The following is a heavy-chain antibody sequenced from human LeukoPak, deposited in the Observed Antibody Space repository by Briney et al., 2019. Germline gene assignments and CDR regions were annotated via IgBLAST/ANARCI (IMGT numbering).Heavy chain of an antibody. D-gene: IGHD6-19*01. CDR1: GFTFSDYY. CDR2: ISSSGNTI. CDR3: ARPGEAGNDAFDI. V-gene: IGHV3-11*01. J-gene: IGHJ3*02. Sequence: PGGSLRLSCAASGFTFSDYYMSWIRQAPGKGLEWVSYISSSGNTIYYADSVKGRFSISRDNAKNSLYLQMNSLRAEDTAVYYCARPGEAGNDAFDIWGQGTRVTVSS.